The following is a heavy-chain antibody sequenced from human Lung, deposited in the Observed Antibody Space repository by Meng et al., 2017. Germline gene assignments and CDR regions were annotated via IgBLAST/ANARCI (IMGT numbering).Heavy chain of an antibody. D-gene: IGHD3-10*01. CDR2: IYHSGST. V-gene: IGHV4-4*02. J-gene: IGHJ5*02. Sequence: QVKLQESRPGLVKPSGTLSLPCALSGGSISSSNWWRWVRQPPGKGLEWIGEIYHSGSTNYNPSLKSRVTISVDKSKNQFSLKLSSVTAADTAVYYCARGSITMVRGVSVFDPWGQGTLVTVSS. CDR1: GGSISSSNW. CDR3: ARGSITMVRGVSVFDP.